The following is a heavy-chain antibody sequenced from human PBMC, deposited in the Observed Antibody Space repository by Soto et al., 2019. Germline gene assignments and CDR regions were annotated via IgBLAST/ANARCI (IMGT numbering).Heavy chain of an antibody. D-gene: IGHD3-10*01. CDR3: GSPRGLHRGYRLIN. J-gene: IGHJ4*02. V-gene: IGHV3-23*01. CDR2: ISGSGGST. Sequence: CVSLRLSCAASGFTCSSYAIRWVRQAPGKGLEWASAISGSGGSTCYADSVKGRFTISRDNSKNTLYLQMNSLRAEDTAVYYCGSPRGLHRGYRLINWGQAALVTVYS. CDR1: GFTCSSYA.